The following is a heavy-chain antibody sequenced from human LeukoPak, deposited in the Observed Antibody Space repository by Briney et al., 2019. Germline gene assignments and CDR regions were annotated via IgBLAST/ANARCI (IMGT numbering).Heavy chain of an antibody. CDR1: GFTFSSYW. CDR3: AREYGDYSFDY. V-gene: IGHV3-7*01. Sequence: GGSLRLSCAASGFTFSSYWMIWVRQAPGKGLEWVANINRDGSEKNYVDSVKGRFTISRDNAKNSLYLQMNSLRAEDTAVYYCAREYGDYSFDYWGQGTLVTVSS. CDR2: INRDGSEK. J-gene: IGHJ4*02. D-gene: IGHD4-17*01.